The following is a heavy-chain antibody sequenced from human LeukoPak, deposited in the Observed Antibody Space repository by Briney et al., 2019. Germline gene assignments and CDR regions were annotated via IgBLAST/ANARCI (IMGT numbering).Heavy chain of an antibody. CDR3: ARDRDFWSGTSPFHV. CDR1: GYTFTVYY. CDR2: INPNSGGT. J-gene: IGHJ3*01. Sequence: ASVKVSCKASGYTFTVYYIHWVRQASGQGLEWVGWINPNSGGTNYAQKFQGGVTMTSDASISTAYMELSRLRSDDTAVYYCARDRDFWSGTSPFHVWGQGTMVAVSS. D-gene: IGHD3-3*01. V-gene: IGHV1-2*02.